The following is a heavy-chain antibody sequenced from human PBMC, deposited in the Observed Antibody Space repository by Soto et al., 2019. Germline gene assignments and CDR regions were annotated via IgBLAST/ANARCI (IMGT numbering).Heavy chain of an antibody. D-gene: IGHD1-26*01. CDR2: INPNSGDT. Sequence: ASVKVSCKASGYTFTGYYVHWVRQAPGQGLEWTGWINPNSGDTYLAQRFQGRVTMNRDTSIGTAYMELRGLTSDDTAEYYCAKCGAIVAAGTRVYLYNAVDVWGQGTTVTVS. CDR1: GYTFTGYY. V-gene: IGHV1-2*02. CDR3: AKCGAIVAAGTRVYLYNAVDV. J-gene: IGHJ6*02.